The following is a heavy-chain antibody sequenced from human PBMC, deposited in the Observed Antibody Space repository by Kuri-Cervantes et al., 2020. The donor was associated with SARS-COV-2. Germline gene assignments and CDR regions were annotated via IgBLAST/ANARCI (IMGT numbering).Heavy chain of an antibody. CDR2: IENSGRT. CDR3: AKDPSIYCSSTSCYFRYFDY. Sequence: GGSLRLSCAPSGFSVDTSYFSWVRQAPGKGLEWVSLIENSGRTYYADSVKGRFAFSRDNSKNTLYLQMNSLRAEDTAVYYCAKDPSIYCSSTSCYFRYFDYWGQGTLVTVSS. D-gene: IGHD2-2*01. V-gene: IGHV3-66*03. CDR1: GFSVDTSY. J-gene: IGHJ4*02.